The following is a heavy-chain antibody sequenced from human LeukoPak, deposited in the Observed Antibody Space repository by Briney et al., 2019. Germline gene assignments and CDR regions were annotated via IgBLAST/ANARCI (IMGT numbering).Heavy chain of an antibody. CDR2: ISGSGGST. CDR1: GFTFSSYA. Sequence: GGSLRLSCAASGFTFSSYAMSWVRQAPGKGLEWVSAISGSGGSTYYADSVKGRITISRDNSKSTLYLQMNSLRAEDTAVYYCAKDYDNGLFDYWGQGTLVTVSS. CDR3: AKDYDNGLFDY. D-gene: IGHD3-9*01. J-gene: IGHJ4*02. V-gene: IGHV3-23*01.